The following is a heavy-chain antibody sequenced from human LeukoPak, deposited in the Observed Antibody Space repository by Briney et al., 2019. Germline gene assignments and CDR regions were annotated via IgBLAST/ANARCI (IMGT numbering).Heavy chain of an antibody. V-gene: IGHV3-53*01. J-gene: IGHJ3*02. D-gene: IGHD4-23*01. CDR2: MYIDGST. CDR3: ARGLSADYGGTGAAFDI. CDR1: GFSISIND. Sequence: PGGSLRLSCAVSGFSISINDMSWVRQAPGKGLQWVSIMYIDGSTYYADSVKGRFTISRDNSKNTLYLQMNSLRAEDTAVYYCARGLSADYGGTGAAFDIWGQGTMVTVSS.